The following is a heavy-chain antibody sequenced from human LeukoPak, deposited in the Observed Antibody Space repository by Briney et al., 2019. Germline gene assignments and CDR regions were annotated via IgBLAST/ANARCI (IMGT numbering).Heavy chain of an antibody. V-gene: IGHV3-48*04. J-gene: IGHJ4*02. CDR2: ISSSSRTI. Sequence: GGSLRLSFAASGFTFSSYSINWVRQAPGKGLEWLSYISSSSRTISYADSLKGRFTVSRDNAKNSLYLQMSSLRVEDTAVYYCARDQTPFYWGQGTLVTVSS. CDR3: ARDQTPFY. CDR1: GFTFSSYS.